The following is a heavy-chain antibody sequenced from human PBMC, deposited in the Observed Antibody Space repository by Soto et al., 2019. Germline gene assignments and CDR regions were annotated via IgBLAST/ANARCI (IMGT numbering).Heavy chain of an antibody. CDR1: GVSYRSHA. V-gene: IGHV1-69*13. J-gene: IGHJ4*02. Sequence: SVKVSCKAPGVSYRSHAIDWVRQAPGQGLEWIGGIIPIFGTANSAQKSQGRIPITADESTTTVYMQLRSRRSEDTDEYYCARGVHHDSIGYYYFYWGQGALVTVSS. CDR2: IIPIFGTA. CDR3: ARGVHHDSIGYYYFY. D-gene: IGHD3-22*01.